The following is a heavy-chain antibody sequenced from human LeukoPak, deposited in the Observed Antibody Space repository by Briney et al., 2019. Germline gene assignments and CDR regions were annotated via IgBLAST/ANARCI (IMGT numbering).Heavy chain of an antibody. D-gene: IGHD6-13*01. CDR2: ISAYNGNT. J-gene: IGHJ4*02. CDR1: GYTFTSYG. V-gene: IGHV1-18*01. Sequence: ASVKVSCKASGYTFTSYGISWVRPAPGQGLEWMGWISAYNGNTNYAQKLQGRVTMTTDTSTSTAYMELRSLRSDDTAVYYCARALLLAAAGGFDYWGQGTLVTVSS. CDR3: ARALLLAAAGGFDY.